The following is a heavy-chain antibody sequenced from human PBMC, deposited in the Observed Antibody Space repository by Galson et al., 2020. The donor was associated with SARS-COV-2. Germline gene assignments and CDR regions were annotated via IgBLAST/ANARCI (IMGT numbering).Heavy chain of an antibody. CDR2: ISYDGSNK. CDR1: GFTFSSYA. V-gene: IGHV3-30*04. CDR3: ARDNPLPSYYGMDV. Sequence: QLGESLKISCAASGFTFSSYAMHWVRQAPGKGLAWVAVISYDGSNKYYADSVKGRFTISRDNSKNTLYLQMNSLRAEDTAVYYCARDNPLPSYYGMDVWGQGTTVTVSS. J-gene: IGHJ6*02. D-gene: IGHD3-16*02.